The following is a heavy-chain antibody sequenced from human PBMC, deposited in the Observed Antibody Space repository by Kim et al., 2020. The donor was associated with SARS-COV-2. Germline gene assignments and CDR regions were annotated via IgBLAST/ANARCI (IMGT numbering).Heavy chain of an antibody. J-gene: IGHJ4*02. Sequence: SETLSLTCAVYGGSFSGYYWSWIRQPPGKGLEWIGKIIHSGSTNYNPSLKSGVTISVDTSKNQFSLKLSSVTAAATAVYYCARSSIPIGSGSYYNVRRGYYFDYWGQGTLVTVSS. CDR2: IIHSGST. CDR3: ARSSIPIGSGSYYNVRRGYYFDY. CDR1: GGSFSGYY. V-gene: IGHV4-34*12. D-gene: IGHD3-10*01.